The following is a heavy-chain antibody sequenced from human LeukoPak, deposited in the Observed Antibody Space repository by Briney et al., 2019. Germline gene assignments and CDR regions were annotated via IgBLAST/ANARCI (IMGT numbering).Heavy chain of an antibody. CDR2: ITSSSRYM. Sequence: GGSLRLSCAASGFTVSTKSMRWVRQAPGKGLEWVSYITSSSRYMHYADSVKGRFTISRDNAKNSLFLQMSSLRAEDTAVYYCARDGSMDVWGQGTTVTVSS. CDR1: GFTVSTKS. D-gene: IGHD1-26*01. V-gene: IGHV3-21*01. CDR3: ARDGSMDV. J-gene: IGHJ6*02.